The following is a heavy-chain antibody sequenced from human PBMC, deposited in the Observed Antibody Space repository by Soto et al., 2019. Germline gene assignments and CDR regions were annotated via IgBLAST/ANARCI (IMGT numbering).Heavy chain of an antibody. V-gene: IGHV4-34*08. CDR2: INHSGRD. Sequence: SETLSLTCAVYGGTFSGHSWTWIRQSPGKGLEWIGDINHSGRDNYSPSLKSRVTISLDTSKNQFSLTLSAVNAADTAMYYCSTRAEDTHGYYRFDPWGQGTLVTVSS. CDR1: GGTFSGHS. D-gene: IGHD3-3*01. J-gene: IGHJ5*01. CDR3: STRAEDTHGYYRFDP.